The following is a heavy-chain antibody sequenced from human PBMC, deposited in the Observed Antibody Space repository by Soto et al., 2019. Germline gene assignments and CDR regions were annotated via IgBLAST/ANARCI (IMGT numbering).Heavy chain of an antibody. D-gene: IGHD5-18*01. CDR1: GYTFTSYD. Sequence: QVQLVQSGAEVKKTGASVKVSCKASGYTFTSYDINWVRQATGQGLEWMGWMNPNSGNTGYAQKFQGRVTMTRNTSKSITYKEKSSLRTEDTAEYYGARVDTALVDGRDYGGQGTTVTGSS. CDR2: MNPNSGNT. CDR3: ARVDTALVDGRDY. V-gene: IGHV1-8*01. J-gene: IGHJ6*01.